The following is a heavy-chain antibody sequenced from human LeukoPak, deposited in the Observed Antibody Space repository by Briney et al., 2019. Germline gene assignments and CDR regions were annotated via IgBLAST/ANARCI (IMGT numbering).Heavy chain of an antibody. CDR1: GGSISSYY. Sequence: TSETLSLTCTVSGGSISSYYWSWIRQPAGKGLEWIGRIYTSGSTNYNPSLKSRVTMSVDTSKNQFSLKLSSVTAADAAVYYCARAVGDARSFHFDYWGQGTLVTVSS. J-gene: IGHJ4*02. CDR2: IYTSGST. V-gene: IGHV4-4*07. D-gene: IGHD2-15*01. CDR3: ARAVGDARSFHFDY.